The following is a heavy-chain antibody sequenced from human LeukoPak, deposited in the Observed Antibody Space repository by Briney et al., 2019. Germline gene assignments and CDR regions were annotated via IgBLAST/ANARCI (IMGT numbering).Heavy chain of an antibody. V-gene: IGHV3-30*02. CDR2: IHYDGSKK. CDR3: AKDGIYYYFDY. J-gene: IGHJ4*02. CDR1: GFTFSRNG. D-gene: IGHD1-26*01. Sequence: GGSLRLSCAASGFTFSRNGMHWVRQAPGKGLEWVSFIHYDGSKKYYADSVKGRFTISRDNSENTLYLQMNSLRAEDTAVYYCAKDGIYYYFDYWGQGTLVTVSS.